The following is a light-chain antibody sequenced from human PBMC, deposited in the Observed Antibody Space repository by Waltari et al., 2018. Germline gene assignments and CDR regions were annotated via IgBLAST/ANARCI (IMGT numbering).Light chain of an antibody. Sequence: QSVLTQPPSASGTPGQSVTISCSGSSPNIGTNYVCWYQHLPETAPNLLLYRNNQRPSGVPDRFSGSKSGTSASLAISGLRSEDEADYYCAAWDDSLSGWVFGGGTKLTVL. CDR3: AAWDDSLSGWV. CDR1: SPNIGTNY. J-gene: IGLJ2*01. V-gene: IGLV1-47*01. CDR2: RNN.